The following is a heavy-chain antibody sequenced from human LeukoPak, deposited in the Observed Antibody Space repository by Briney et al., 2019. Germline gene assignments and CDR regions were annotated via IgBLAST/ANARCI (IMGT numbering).Heavy chain of an antibody. V-gene: IGHV4-39*07. J-gene: IGHJ4*02. CDR2: IYHSGST. Sequence: SETLSLTCTVSGGSISSSSYYWGWIRQPPGKGLEWIGEIYHSGSTNYNPSLKSRVTISVDKSKNQFSLKLSSVTAADTAVYYCARAAKGYCSGGSCYSKYYFDWFPYYFDYWGQGTLVTVSS. CDR3: ARAAKGYCSGGSCYSKYYFDWFPYYFDY. D-gene: IGHD2-15*01. CDR1: GGSISSSSYY.